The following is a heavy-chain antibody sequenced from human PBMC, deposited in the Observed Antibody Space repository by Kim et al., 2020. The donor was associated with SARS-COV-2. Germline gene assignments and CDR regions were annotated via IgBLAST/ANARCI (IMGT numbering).Heavy chain of an antibody. Sequence: GGSLRLSCAASGFAFTTYPMTWVRQAPGKGLEWVSVISGSGGSTYYADFVKGRFTISRDNFKNTVYLQMNSLRAEDTALYYCAKDPGYSGTNSWGQGTLVTVSS. CDR3: AKDPGYSGTNS. CDR2: ISGSGGST. J-gene: IGHJ5*02. CDR1: GFAFTTYP. D-gene: IGHD6-13*01. V-gene: IGHV3-23*01.